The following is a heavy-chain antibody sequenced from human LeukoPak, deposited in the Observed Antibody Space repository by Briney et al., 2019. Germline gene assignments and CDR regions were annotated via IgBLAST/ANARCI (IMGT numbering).Heavy chain of an antibody. CDR2: INHSGST. CDR3: ARVKAPDAFDI. V-gene: IGHV4-34*01. J-gene: IGHJ3*02. Sequence: SETLSLTCAVYGGSFSGYYWSWIRQPPGKGLEWIGEINHSGSTNYNPSLKSRVTISVDKSKNQFSLKLSSVTAADTAVYYCARVKAPDAFDIWGQGTMVTVSS. CDR1: GGSFSGYY.